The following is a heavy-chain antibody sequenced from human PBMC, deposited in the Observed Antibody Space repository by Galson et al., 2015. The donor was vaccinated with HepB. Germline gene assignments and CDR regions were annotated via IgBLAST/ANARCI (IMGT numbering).Heavy chain of an antibody. Sequence: SLRLSCAASGFTFSSYAMSWVRQALGKGLEWVSGISGSGATTYYADSVKGRFTVSRDNSKNTLYLQMSSLRAEDTAVYYCAKGPRSCVGDCYTDYWGQGTLVTVSS. CDR2: ISGSGATT. D-gene: IGHD2-21*01. V-gene: IGHV3-23*01. J-gene: IGHJ4*02. CDR1: GFTFSSYA. CDR3: AKGPRSCVGDCYTDY.